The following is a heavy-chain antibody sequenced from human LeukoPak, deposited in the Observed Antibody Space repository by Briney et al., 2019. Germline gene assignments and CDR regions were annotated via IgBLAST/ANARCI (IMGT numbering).Heavy chain of an antibody. CDR3: AREVMSTAAFDY. J-gene: IGHJ4*02. V-gene: IGHV4-59*01. Sequence: SETLSLTCTVSGGSISSYYWSWIRQPPGKGLEWIGYIYYSGSTNYNPSLKSRVTISVDTSKNQFSLKLSSVTAADTAVYYCAREVMSTAAFDYWGQGTLVTVSS. D-gene: IGHD6-13*01. CDR2: IYYSGST. CDR1: GGSISSYY.